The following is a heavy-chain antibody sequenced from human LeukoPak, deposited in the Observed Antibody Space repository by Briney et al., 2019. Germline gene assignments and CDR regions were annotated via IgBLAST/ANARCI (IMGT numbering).Heavy chain of an antibody. CDR3: ARGVGRVGWYGYGMDV. CDR1: GGSISTYY. J-gene: IGHJ6*02. D-gene: IGHD6-19*01. V-gene: IGHV4-4*07. CDR2: IYTSEST. Sequence: SETLSLTCTVSGGSISTYYWSWIRQPAGKGLEWIGRIYTSESTNYNPSLKSRVTISVDTSKNQFSLKLSSVTAADTAVYYCARGVGRVGWYGYGMDVWGQGTTVTVSS.